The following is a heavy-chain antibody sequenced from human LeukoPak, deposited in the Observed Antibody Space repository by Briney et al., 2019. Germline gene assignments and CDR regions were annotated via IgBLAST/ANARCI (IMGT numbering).Heavy chain of an antibody. D-gene: IGHD2-2*01. CDR1: GYTFTSYA. Sequence: SVKVSCKASGYTFTSYAMNWVRQAPGQGLEWMGGIIPIFDTGNYAQKFQGRLTITADESMSTAYMELSSLRSEDTAVYYCARAPPSPAAIGWFDPWGQGTLVTVSS. J-gene: IGHJ5*02. V-gene: IGHV1-69*13. CDR2: IIPIFDTG. CDR3: ARAPPSPAAIGWFDP.